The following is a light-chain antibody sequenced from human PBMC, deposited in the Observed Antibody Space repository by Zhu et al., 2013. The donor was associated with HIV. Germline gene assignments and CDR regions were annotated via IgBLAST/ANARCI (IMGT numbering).Light chain of an antibody. V-gene: IGKV3-20*01. CDR1: QSISNRD. CDR2: GAS. CDR3: QQYGSSPRT. Sequence: PGEGATLSCRASQSISNRDLAWYQQKPGQAPRLLIYGASYRATGIPDRYSGSGSGTEFTLTISRLEPEDFAVYYCQQYGSSPRTFGQGTKVEIK. J-gene: IGKJ1*01.